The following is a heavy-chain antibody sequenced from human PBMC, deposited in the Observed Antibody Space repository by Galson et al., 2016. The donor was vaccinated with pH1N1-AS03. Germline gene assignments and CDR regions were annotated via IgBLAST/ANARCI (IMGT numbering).Heavy chain of an antibody. V-gene: IGHV3-23*01. J-gene: IGHJ6*02. Sequence: LRLSCAASGFGVSGNAMTWVRQAPGKGLEWVSSFGSDLKTHYANSVKGRFSISKDNSKNTVYLQMDSLRAEDTALYYCAKDLFWMSAMDVWGQGTTVTVSS. CDR3: AKDLFWMSAMDV. CDR2: FGSDLKT. CDR1: GFGVSGNA. D-gene: IGHD1-1*01.